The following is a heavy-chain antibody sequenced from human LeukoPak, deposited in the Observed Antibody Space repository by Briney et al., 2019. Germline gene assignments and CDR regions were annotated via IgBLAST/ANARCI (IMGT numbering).Heavy chain of an antibody. D-gene: IGHD2-15*01. CDR3: ARDATGLGAFDI. CDR2: IWYDGSNK. Sequence: PGGSLRLSCAASGFTFSSYGMHWVRQAPGKGLEWVAVIWYDGSNKYYADSVKGRFTISRDNSKNTLYLQMNSLRAEDTAVYYCARDATGLGAFDIWGQGTMVTVPS. CDR1: GFTFSSYG. V-gene: IGHV3-33*01. J-gene: IGHJ3*02.